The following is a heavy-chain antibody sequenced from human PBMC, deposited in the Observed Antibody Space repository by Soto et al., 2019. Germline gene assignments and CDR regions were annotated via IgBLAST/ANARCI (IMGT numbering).Heavy chain of an antibody. CDR3: ARDAETITGTTTFDY. J-gene: IGHJ4*02. D-gene: IGHD1-7*01. V-gene: IGHV1-2*04. CDR1: GYTFTGYY. CDR2: INPNSGGT. Sequence: ASVKVSCKASGYTFTGYYMHWVRQAPGQGLEWMGWINPNSGGTNYAQKFQGWVTINPDTSKNQFSLQLNSVTPEDAAVYYCARDAETITGTTTFDYWGQGTLVTVSS.